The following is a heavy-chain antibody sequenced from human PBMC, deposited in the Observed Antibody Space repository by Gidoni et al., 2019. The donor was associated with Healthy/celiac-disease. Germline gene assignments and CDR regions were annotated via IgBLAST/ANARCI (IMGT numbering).Heavy chain of an antibody. D-gene: IGHD1-26*01. CDR2: ISWNSGSI. Sequence: EVQLVEPGGGLVQPGRSLRLSCAASGYPFDDYAMHWVRQAPGKGLEWVSGISWNSGSIGDADSVKGRFTISRDNAKNSLYLQMNSLRAEDTALYYCAKDNGQRELQRGFDYWGQGTLVTVSS. V-gene: IGHV3-9*01. J-gene: IGHJ4*02. CDR3: AKDNGQRELQRGFDY. CDR1: GYPFDDYA.